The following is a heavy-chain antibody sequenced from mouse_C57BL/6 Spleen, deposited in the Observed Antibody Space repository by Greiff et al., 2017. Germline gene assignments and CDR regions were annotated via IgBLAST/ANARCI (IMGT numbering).Heavy chain of an antibody. V-gene: IGHV5-4*01. CDR2: ISDGGSYT. J-gene: IGHJ4*01. CDR1: GFTFSSYA. Sequence: EVKLVESGGGLVKPGGSLKLSCAASGFTFSSYAMSWVRQTPEKRLEWVATISDGGSYTYYPDNVKGRFTISRDNAKNNLYLQMSHLKSEDTAMYYCARDRNWAMDYWGQGTSVTVSS. CDR3: ARDRNWAMDY.